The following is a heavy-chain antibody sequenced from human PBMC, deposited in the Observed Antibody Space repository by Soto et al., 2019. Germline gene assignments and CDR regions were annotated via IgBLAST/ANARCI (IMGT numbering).Heavy chain of an antibody. Sequence: SVKVSCKASGGTFSSYAISWVRQAPGQGLEWMGGIIPIFGTANYAQKFQGRVTITADKSTSTAYMELSSLRSEDTAVYYCARQKPNSRWFDPWGQGTLVTVSS. V-gene: IGHV1-69*06. D-gene: IGHD6-13*01. CDR1: GGTFSSYA. CDR2: IIPIFGTA. CDR3: ARQKPNSRWFDP. J-gene: IGHJ5*02.